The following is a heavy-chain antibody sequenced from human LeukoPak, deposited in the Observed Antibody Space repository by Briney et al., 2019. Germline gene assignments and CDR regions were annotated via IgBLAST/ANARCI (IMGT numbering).Heavy chain of an antibody. CDR2: IYHSGST. Sequence: SETLSLTCAVSGGSISSSYWWSWVRQPPGEGLEWIGEIYHSGSTNYNQSLKSRVAMSVDKSKSQFSLMLSSVTAADTAVYFCARWATGIDYWGQGILVTVSS. V-gene: IGHV4-4*02. J-gene: IGHJ4*02. CDR3: ARWATGIDY. CDR1: GGSISSSYW.